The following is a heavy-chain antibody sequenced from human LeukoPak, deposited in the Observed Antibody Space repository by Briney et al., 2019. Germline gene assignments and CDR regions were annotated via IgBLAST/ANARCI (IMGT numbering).Heavy chain of an antibody. D-gene: IGHD1-1*01. Sequence: SQTLSVTCTVSGGSISSGDYYWSWIRQPPGKGLEWIGYIYYSGSTYYNPSLKSRVTISVDTSKNQFSLKLSSVTAADTAVYYCARVRYNWNDIYYFDYWGQGTLVTVSS. CDR2: IYYSGST. CDR3: ARVRYNWNDIYYFDY. CDR1: GGSISSGDYY. V-gene: IGHV4-30-4*08. J-gene: IGHJ4*02.